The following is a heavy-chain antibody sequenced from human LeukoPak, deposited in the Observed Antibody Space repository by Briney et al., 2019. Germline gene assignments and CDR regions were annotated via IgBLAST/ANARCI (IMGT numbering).Heavy chain of an antibody. V-gene: IGHV1-18*01. CDR3: ARDLTTYGQRNYFDY. CDR1: GYSFINYG. J-gene: IGHJ4*02. Sequence: ASVKVSCKASGYSFINYGMSWVRQAPGQGLEWMGWISGYNANGDYAQKFQDRVTMTIDTSATTAYMELRSLRSDDTALYYCARDLTTYGQRNYFDYWGQGTLVTVSS. D-gene: IGHD3-10*01. CDR2: ISGYNANG.